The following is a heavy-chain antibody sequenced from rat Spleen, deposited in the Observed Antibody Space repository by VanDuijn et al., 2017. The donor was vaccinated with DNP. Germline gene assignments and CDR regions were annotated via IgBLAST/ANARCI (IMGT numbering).Heavy chain of an antibody. V-gene: IGHV5-20*01. CDR2: IRYDGGST. Sequence: EVQLVESGGGLVQPGRSMKLSCAASGFTFRNYYMAWVRQAPTKGLEWVAYIRYDGGSTYYGDSVKGRFTISRDNAKSTLYLQMNSLRSEDMATYYCATEDYWGQGVMVTVSS. J-gene: IGHJ2*01. CDR1: GFTFRNYY. CDR3: ATEDY.